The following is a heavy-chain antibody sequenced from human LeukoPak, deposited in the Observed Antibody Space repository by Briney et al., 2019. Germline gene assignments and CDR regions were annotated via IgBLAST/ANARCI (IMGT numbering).Heavy chain of an antibody. D-gene: IGHD3-3*01. CDR2: IYYSGST. Sequence: SETLSLTCTVSDGSISSSSYYWGWIRQPPGKGLEWIGSIYYSGSTYYNPSLKSRVTISVDTSKNQFSLKLSSVTAADTAVYYCARGKITIFGVVQNYYYYMDVWGKGTTVTVSS. J-gene: IGHJ6*03. CDR1: DGSISSSSYY. CDR3: ARGKITIFGVVQNYYYYMDV. V-gene: IGHV4-39*07.